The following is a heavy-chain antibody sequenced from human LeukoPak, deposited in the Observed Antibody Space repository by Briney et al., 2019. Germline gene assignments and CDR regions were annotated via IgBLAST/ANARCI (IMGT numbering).Heavy chain of an antibody. Sequence: SETLSLTCTVSGGSISSFYWSWIRQPPGKGLEWIGYIYNSGRANYNPSLKSRAIISEDTSKNQFSLRLRSVTAADTAVYYCARQPHSISSGINWFDPWGQGILVTVSS. V-gene: IGHV4-59*08. D-gene: IGHD6-6*01. CDR3: ARQPHSISSGINWFDP. CDR1: GGSISSFY. CDR2: IYNSGRA. J-gene: IGHJ5*02.